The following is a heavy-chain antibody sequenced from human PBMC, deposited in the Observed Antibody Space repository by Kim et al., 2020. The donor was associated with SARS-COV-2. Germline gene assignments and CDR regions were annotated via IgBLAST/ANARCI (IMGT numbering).Heavy chain of an antibody. CDR2: ST. Sequence: STYHEDTVKGRFTISGDNSENTLYHQMNSLGAEDTALYYCAREGGDYWGQGTLFTVSS. CDR3: AREGGDY. V-gene: IGHV3-53*05. J-gene: IGHJ4*02. D-gene: IGHD3-16*01.